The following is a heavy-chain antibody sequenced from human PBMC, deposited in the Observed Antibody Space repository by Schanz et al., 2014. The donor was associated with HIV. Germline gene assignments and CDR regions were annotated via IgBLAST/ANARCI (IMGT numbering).Heavy chain of an antibody. V-gene: IGHV3-23*01. CDR3: AKDPGILPRTYFDS. CDR1: GFTFSGFA. CDR2: ISGNGDSA. J-gene: IGHJ4*02. Sequence: EVQLLESGGGLEQPGGSLRLSCAASGFTFSGFAMSWVRQTPDKGLEWVSSISGNGDSAYYADSVRGRFTISRDNSLHMLYLEMKSLRAEDTAVYYCAKDPGILPRTYFDSWGQGTPVTVSS. D-gene: IGHD2-2*02.